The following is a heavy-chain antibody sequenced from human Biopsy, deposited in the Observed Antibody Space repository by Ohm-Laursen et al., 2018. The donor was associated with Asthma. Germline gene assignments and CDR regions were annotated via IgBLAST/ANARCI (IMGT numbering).Heavy chain of an antibody. CDR3: AKDTEGRYDFWSGLSYNYYGMDV. D-gene: IGHD3-3*01. V-gene: IGHV3-30*18. J-gene: IGHJ6*02. Sequence: SLRLSCAASGSTFSSYGMHWVRQAPGKGLEWVAVISYDGSNKYYADSVKGRFTISRDNSKNTLYLQMNSLRAEDTAVYYCAKDTEGRYDFWSGLSYNYYGMDVWGQGTTVTVSS. CDR1: GSTFSSYG. CDR2: ISYDGSNK.